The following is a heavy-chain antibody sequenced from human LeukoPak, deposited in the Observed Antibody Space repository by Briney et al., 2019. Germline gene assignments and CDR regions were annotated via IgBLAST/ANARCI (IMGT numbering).Heavy chain of an antibody. D-gene: IGHD4-17*01. Sequence: ASVTVSCTASGGTFSSYAISWVRQAPGQGLEWMGWISAYNGNTNYAQKLQGRVTMTTDTSTSTAYMELRGLRSDDTAVYYCARGGVYGDYKTPYYFDYWGQGTLVTVSS. V-gene: IGHV1-18*01. CDR3: ARGGVYGDYKTPYYFDY. CDR1: GGTFSSYA. J-gene: IGHJ4*02. CDR2: ISAYNGNT.